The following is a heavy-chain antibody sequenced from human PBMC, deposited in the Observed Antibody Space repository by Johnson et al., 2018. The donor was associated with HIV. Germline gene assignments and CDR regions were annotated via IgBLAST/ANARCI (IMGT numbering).Heavy chain of an antibody. D-gene: IGHD5-24*01. CDR2: IHWNGGST. J-gene: IGHJ3*02. Sequence: VQLVESGGRVVRPGESLRLSCAASGFTFDDYGMSWVRQAPGKGLEWVSGIHWNGGSTGYADSVMGRFTISRDKAKNSLYLQMNSLRAEDTALYYCSRDAYNSDACDIWGQGPMVTVSS. V-gene: IGHV3-20*04. CDR3: SRDAYNSDACDI. CDR1: GFTFDDYG.